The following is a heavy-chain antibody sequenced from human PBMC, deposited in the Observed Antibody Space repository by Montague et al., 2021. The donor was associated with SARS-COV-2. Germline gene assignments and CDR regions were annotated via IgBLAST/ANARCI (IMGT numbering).Heavy chain of an antibody. Sequence: SETLYLTCEVSGASISSNNWWIWVRQSPGKGLEWIGETYHSGSTNYNPSLRSRVTISVDKSKNQFSLKVNSLSAADTAVYYCARLGVVPSPRTFDPWGQGTLVTVSS. D-gene: IGHD3-10*01. J-gene: IGHJ5*02. CDR2: TYHSGST. CDR3: ARLGVVPSPRTFDP. V-gene: IGHV4-4*02. CDR1: GASISSNNW.